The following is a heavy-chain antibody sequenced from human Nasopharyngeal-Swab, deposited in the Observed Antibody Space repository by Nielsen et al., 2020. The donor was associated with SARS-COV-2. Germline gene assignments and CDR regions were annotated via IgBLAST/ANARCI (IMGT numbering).Heavy chain of an antibody. J-gene: IGHJ6*02. D-gene: IGHD3-9*01. CDR1: GFSLSNARMG. V-gene: IGHV2-26*01. CDR3: ARNVDILTGYYPSYYYGMDV. CDR2: IFSNDEK. Sequence: SGPTLAKPTETLTLTCTVSGFSLSNARMGVSWIRQPPGTALEWLAHIFSNDEKSYSTSLKSRLTISKDTSKSQVVLTMTNMDPVDTATYYCARNVDILTGYYPSYYYGMDVWGQGTTVTVSS.